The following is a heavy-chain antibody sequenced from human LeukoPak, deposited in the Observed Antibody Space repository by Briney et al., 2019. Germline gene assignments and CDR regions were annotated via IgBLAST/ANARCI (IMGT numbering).Heavy chain of an antibody. J-gene: IGHJ4*02. V-gene: IGHV3-21*04. CDR2: ISASSNYI. CDR3: AKDPALGY. CDR1: GFTFSSYS. Sequence: PGGSLRLSCAASGFTFSSYSMNWVRQAPGKGLEWVSSISASSNYIYYADSVKGRFTISRDNAKNSLYLQMNSLRAEDTALYYCAKDPALGYWGQGTLVTVSS.